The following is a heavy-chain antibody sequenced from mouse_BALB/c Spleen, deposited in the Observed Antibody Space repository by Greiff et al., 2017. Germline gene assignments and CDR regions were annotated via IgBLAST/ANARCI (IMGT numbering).Heavy chain of an antibody. V-gene: IGHV5-9-3*01. CDR3: ARHEEDSLLRLLYFDY. CDR2: ISSGGSYT. J-gene: IGHJ2*01. Sequence: LVESGGGLVKPGGSLKLSCAASGFTFSSYAMSWVRQTPEKRLEWVATISSGGSYTYYPDSVKGRFTISRDNAKNTLYLQMSSLRSEDTAMYYCARHEEDSLLRLLYFDYWGQGTTLTVSS. CDR1: GFTFSSYA. D-gene: IGHD1-2*01.